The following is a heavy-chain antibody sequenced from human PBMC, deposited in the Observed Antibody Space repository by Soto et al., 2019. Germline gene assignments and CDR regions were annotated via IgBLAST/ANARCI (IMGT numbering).Heavy chain of an antibody. V-gene: IGHV1-46*01. CDR1: GYTFTSYY. J-gene: IGHJ4*02. Sequence: ASVKVSCKASGYTFTSYYMYWVRQAPGQGLEWMGIINPSGGSISYAQKFQGRVTMTRDTSTSTVYMELSSLRSEDTAVYYCARNGAAWDFDYWGQGTLVTVSS. D-gene: IGHD2-8*01. CDR2: INPSGGSI. CDR3: ARNGAAWDFDY.